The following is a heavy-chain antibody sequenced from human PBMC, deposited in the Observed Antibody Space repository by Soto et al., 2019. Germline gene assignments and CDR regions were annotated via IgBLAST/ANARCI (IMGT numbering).Heavy chain of an antibody. CDR1: GGTFSSYT. Sequence: GASVKVSCKASGGTFSSYTISWVRQAPGQGLEWMGRIIPILGIANYAHKFQGRVTITADKSTSTAYMELSSLRSEDTAVYYCARAPREYSGYDSGYYYYMDVWGKGTTVTVSS. CDR2: IIPILGIA. D-gene: IGHD5-12*01. CDR3: ARAPREYSGYDSGYYYYMDV. J-gene: IGHJ6*03. V-gene: IGHV1-69*02.